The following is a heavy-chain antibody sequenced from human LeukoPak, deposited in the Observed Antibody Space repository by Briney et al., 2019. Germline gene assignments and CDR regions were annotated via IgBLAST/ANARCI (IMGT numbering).Heavy chain of an antibody. V-gene: IGHV4-59*01. J-gene: IGHJ5*02. D-gene: IGHD1-26*01. CDR3: ARDPSGSFFNWFDP. CDR2: IYHTGGT. CDR1: GGSISSFY. Sequence: PSETLSLTCTVSGGSISSFYWSWIRRPPGKGLEWIGYIYHTGGTNYNPSLKSRVTISVDTSKNQFSLKVRSVTAADTAVYYCARDPSGSFFNWFDPWGQGTLVTVSS.